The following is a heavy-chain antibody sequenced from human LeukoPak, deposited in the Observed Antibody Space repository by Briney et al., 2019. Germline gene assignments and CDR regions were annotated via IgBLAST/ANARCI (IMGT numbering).Heavy chain of an antibody. D-gene: IGHD3-22*01. CDR1: GFTFRTYG. CDR2: ISNDERNT. CDR3: AKNLYDDSGYYPNDALDV. V-gene: IGHV3-30*18. J-gene: IGHJ3*01. Sequence: GGSLRLSCAASGFTFRTYGMNWVRQAPGKGLEWVSIISNDERNTHYVDSVEGRFTISRDNSKNMLYLQMNSLTVEDTAIYYCAKNLYDDSGYYPNDALDVWGRGTMVIVSS.